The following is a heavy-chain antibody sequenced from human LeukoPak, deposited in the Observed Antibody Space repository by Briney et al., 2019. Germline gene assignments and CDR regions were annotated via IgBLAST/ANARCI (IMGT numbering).Heavy chain of an antibody. Sequence: SETLSLTCTVSGGSISSSTFYWGWIRQPPGKGLEWIGTIYYSGSTFYNPSPKSRVTVSVDTSKSQFSLKLSSLTAADTAVYYCARFSGMVRGEDRWGQGTMVTVSS. D-gene: IGHD3-10*01. CDR2: IYYSGST. CDR3: ARFSGMVRGEDR. V-gene: IGHV4-39*07. J-gene: IGHJ3*01. CDR1: GGSISSSTFY.